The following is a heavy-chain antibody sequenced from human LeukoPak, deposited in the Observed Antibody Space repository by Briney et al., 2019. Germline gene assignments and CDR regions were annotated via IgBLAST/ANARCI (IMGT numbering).Heavy chain of an antibody. J-gene: IGHJ4*02. D-gene: IGHD1-26*01. Sequence: SETLSLTCAVYGGSFSGYYWSWIRQPPGKGLEWIGEINRSGSTNYNPSLKSRVTISVDTSKNQFSLKLSSVTAADTAVYYCAAETVGELHAIDYWGQGTLVTVSS. CDR1: GGSFSGYY. CDR2: INRSGST. V-gene: IGHV4-34*01. CDR3: AAETVGELHAIDY.